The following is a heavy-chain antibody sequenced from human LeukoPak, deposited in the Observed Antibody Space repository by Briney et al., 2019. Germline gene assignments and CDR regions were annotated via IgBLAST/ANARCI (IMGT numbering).Heavy chain of an antibody. V-gene: IGHV1-69*04. CDR2: IIPILGIA. CDR3: ARDKYLEQWLVRGAFDI. CDR1: GGTFSSYT. J-gene: IGHJ3*02. Sequence: SVKVSCKASGGTFSSYTISWVRQAPGQGLEWMGRIIPILGIANYAQKFQGRVTITADKSTSTAYMELRSLRSDDTAVYYCARDKYLEQWLVRGAFDIWGQGTMVTVSS. D-gene: IGHD6-19*01.